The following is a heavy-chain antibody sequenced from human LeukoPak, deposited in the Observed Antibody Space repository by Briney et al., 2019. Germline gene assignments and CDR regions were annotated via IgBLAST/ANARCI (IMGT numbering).Heavy chain of an antibody. D-gene: IGHD3-10*01. J-gene: IGHJ6*02. Sequence: GASVKVSCKASGYTFTSYGISWVRQAPGQGLEWMGWISAYNGNTNYAQKLQGRVTMTTDTSASTAYMELRSLRSDDTAVYYCASSGSGRHNYYYYYGMDVWGQGTTVTVSS. CDR3: ASSGSGRHNYYYYYGMDV. CDR2: ISAYNGNT. CDR1: GYTFTSYG. V-gene: IGHV1-18*01.